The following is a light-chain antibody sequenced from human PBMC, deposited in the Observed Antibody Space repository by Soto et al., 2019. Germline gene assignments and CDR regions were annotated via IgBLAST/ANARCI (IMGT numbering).Light chain of an antibody. V-gene: IGKV3-20*01. J-gene: IGKJ1*01. Sequence: EVVLTQSPATLSLSPGERATLSCRANQSVSANYLAWYQQKPGQAPRLLIYGASSRATGIPDRFSGSGSGTDFTLTISRLEPEDFATYYCLQYNSYPWTFGQGTKVEIK. CDR2: GAS. CDR3: LQYNSYPWT. CDR1: QSVSANY.